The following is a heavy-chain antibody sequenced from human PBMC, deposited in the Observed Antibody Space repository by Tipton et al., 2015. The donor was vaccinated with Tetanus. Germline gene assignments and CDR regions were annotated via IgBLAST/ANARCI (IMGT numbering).Heavy chain of an antibody. D-gene: IGHD2-15*01. CDR3: ARCRGRCAFDL. CDR2: ISDTDSTI. V-gene: IGHV3-11*01. CDR1: GLSLSDYF. Sequence: SLRLSCAASGLSLSDYFMGWVRQAPGEGLEWISYISDTDSTIHYADSVRGRFTISRDNAKESLFLEMNSLRAEDTAVYYCARCRGRCAFDLWGQGTMVTVSS. J-gene: IGHJ3*01.